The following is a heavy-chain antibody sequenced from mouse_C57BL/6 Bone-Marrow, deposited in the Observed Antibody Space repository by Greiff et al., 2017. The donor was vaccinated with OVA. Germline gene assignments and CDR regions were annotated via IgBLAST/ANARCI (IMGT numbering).Heavy chain of an antibody. CDR2: IRLKSDNYAT. D-gene: IGHD1-1*01. J-gene: IGHJ1*03. Sequence: EVQLVESGGGLVQPGGSMKLSCVASGFTFSNYWMNWVRQSPEKGLEWVAQIRLKSDNYATHYAESVKGRFTISRDDSKSSVYLQMNNLRAEDTGIYYGTGGFITTFSWYFDVWGTGTTVTVSS. V-gene: IGHV6-3*01. CDR3: TGGFITTFSWYFDV. CDR1: GFTFSNYW.